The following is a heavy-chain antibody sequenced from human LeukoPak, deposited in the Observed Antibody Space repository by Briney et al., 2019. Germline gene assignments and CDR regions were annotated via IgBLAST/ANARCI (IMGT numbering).Heavy chain of an antibody. J-gene: IGHJ4*02. V-gene: IGHV4-59*08. CDR3: ARQGTPGIAVAGPPYFDY. CDR1: GCSISSYY. CDR2: IYYSGTT. Sequence: SETLSLTCTVSGCSISSYYWSWIRQPPGKGLEWIGYIYYSGTTNYNPSLKSRVTISVDTSKNQFSLKLSSVTAADTAVYYCARQGTPGIAVAGPPYFDYWGQGTLVTVSS. D-gene: IGHD6-19*01.